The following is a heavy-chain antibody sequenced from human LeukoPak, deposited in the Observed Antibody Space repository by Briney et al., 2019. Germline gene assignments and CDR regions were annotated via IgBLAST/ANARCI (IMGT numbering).Heavy chain of an antibody. V-gene: IGHV3-23*01. Sequence: GGSLRLSCVASGFTFRSCALSWVRQAPGKGLEWVSAISGSGGSTYYADSAKGRFTISRDNSKNTLYLQMNSLRAEDTAVYYCAKDRNYYDSSGRDAFDIWGQGTMVTVSS. CDR2: ISGSGGST. CDR3: AKDRNYYDSSGRDAFDI. J-gene: IGHJ3*02. CDR1: GFTFRSCA. D-gene: IGHD3-22*01.